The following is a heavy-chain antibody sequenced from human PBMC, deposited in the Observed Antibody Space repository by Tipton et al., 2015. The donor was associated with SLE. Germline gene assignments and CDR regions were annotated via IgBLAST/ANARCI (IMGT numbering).Heavy chain of an antibody. D-gene: IGHD2-2*01. CDR1: GFTVSSNY. CDR3: AREGYCSSPSCAMGGGYYYYYYYMDV. Sequence: SLRLSCAASGFTVSSNYMSWVRQAPGKGLEWVSVIYSGGSTYYADSVKGRFTISRHNSKNTLYLQMNSLRAEDTAVYYCAREGYCSSPSCAMGGGYYYYYYYMDVWGKGTTVTVSS. V-gene: IGHV3-53*04. CDR2: IYSGGST. J-gene: IGHJ6*03.